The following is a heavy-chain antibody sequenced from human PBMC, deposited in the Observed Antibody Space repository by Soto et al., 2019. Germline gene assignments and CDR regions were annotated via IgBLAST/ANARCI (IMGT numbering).Heavy chain of an antibody. CDR2: ISSSGSTI. V-gene: IGHV3-48*03. CDR3: ARDPPYDSSGYYNY. D-gene: IGHD3-22*01. CDR1: GFTFSSYE. J-gene: IGHJ4*02. Sequence: GGSLRLACAASGFTFSSYEMNWVRQAPGKGLEWVSYISSSGSTIYYADSVKGRFTISRDNAKNSLYLQMNSLRAEDTAVYYCARDPPYDSSGYYNYWGQGTLVTVSS.